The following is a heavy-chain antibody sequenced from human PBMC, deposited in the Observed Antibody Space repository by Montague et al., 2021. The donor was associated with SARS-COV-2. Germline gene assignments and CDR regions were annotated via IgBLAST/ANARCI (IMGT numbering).Heavy chain of an antibody. J-gene: IGHJ4*02. D-gene: IGHD6-13*01. CDR3: ARSESPSYSSSPFDY. Sequence: TLSLTCIVSGGSISSGGYYWSWIRQHPGKGLEWIGYIYYSGSTYYNPSLKSRLSISLDTSKNHFSLRLSSVTAADTAVYYCARSESPSYSSSPFDYWGREPWSPSPQ. CDR2: IYYSGST. CDR1: GGSISSGGYY. V-gene: IGHV4-31*03.